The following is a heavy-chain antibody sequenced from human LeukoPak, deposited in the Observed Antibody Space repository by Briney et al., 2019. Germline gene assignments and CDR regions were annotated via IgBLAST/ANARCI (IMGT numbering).Heavy chain of an antibody. D-gene: IGHD2-15*01. CDR1: GYTFTSYG. V-gene: IGHV1-18*01. Sequence: ASVKVSCKASGYTFTSYGVSWVRQAPGQGLEWMGWISTCNGDTNYAQKLQGRVTMTTDTSTSTAYMELGSLRSDDTAVYYCARDWYCSGGSCYDCFDPWGQGTLVTVSS. CDR2: ISTCNGDT. CDR3: ARDWYCSGGSCYDCFDP. J-gene: IGHJ5*02.